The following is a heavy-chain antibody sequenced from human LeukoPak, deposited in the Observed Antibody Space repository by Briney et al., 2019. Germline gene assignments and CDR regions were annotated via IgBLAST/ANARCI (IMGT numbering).Heavy chain of an antibody. CDR1: GFTFSDYY. CDR2: ISSSGSTI. D-gene: IGHD3-10*01. Sequence: PGGSLRLSCAASGFTFSDYYMSWIRQAPGKGLEWVSYISSSGSTIYYADSVKGRFTISRDNAKNSLYLQMNSLRAEDTAVYYCARGLVGIEPAAYILWFGEYVYWGQGTLVTVSS. V-gene: IGHV3-11*04. J-gene: IGHJ4*02. CDR3: ARGLVGIEPAAYILWFGEYVY.